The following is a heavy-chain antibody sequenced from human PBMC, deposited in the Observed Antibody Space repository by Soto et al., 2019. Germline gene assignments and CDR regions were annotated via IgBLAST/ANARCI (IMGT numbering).Heavy chain of an antibody. CDR3: AKFRDGYKNLGNDY. V-gene: IGHV3-23*01. J-gene: IGHJ4*02. Sequence: GSLRLSCAASGFTFSSYAMSWVRQAPGKGLEWVSAISGSGGSTYYADSVKGRFTISRDNSKNTLYLQMNSLRAEDTAVYYCAKFRDGYKNLGNDYWGPGTLVTVSS. CDR1: GFTFSSYA. CDR2: ISGSGGST. D-gene: IGHD3-16*01.